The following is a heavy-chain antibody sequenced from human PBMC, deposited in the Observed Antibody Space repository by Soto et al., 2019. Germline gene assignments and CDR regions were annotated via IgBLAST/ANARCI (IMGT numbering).Heavy chain of an antibody. CDR2: ISYDGSNK. V-gene: IGHV3-30*18. Sequence: GGSLRLSCAASGFTFSSYGMHWVRQAPGKGLEWVAVISYDGSNKYYADSVKGRFTISRDNSKNTLYLQMNSLRAEDTAVYYCANYYYGSGTIHDPYGMDVWGQGTTVTVS. D-gene: IGHD3-10*01. CDR3: ANYYYGSGTIHDPYGMDV. CDR1: GFTFSSYG. J-gene: IGHJ6*02.